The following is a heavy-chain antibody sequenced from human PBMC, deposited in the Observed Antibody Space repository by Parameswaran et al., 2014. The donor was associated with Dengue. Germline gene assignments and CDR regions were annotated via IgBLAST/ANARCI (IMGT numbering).Heavy chain of an antibody. D-gene: IGHD6-19*01. J-gene: IGHJ6*02. CDR2: ISSSSSTI. V-gene: IGHV3-48*01. Sequence: KWIRQPPGKGLEWVSYISSSSSTIYYADSVKGRFTISRDNAKNSLYLQMNSLRAEDTAVYYCARERGYSSGPPYGGMDVWGQGTTVTVSS. CDR3: ARERGYSSGPPYGGMDV.